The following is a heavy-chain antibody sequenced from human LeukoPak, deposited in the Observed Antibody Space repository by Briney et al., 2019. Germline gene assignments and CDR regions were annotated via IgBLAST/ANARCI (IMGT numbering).Heavy chain of an antibody. J-gene: IGHJ4*02. CDR3: AKELVGATAFDY. D-gene: IGHD1-26*01. V-gene: IGHV3-21*04. CDR2: ISSSGDYI. Sequence: GGSLRLSCAASGFTFSSYCMTWVRQAPGKGLGWVSSISSSGDYIYYADSLKGRFTISRNNAENSLFLQMNSLRAEDTAVYYCAKELVGATAFDYWGQGTLVTVSS. CDR1: GFTFSSYC.